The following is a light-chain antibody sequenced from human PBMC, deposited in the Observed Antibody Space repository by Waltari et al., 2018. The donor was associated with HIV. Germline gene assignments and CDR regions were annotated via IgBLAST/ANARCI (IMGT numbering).Light chain of an antibody. J-gene: IGLJ2*01. V-gene: IGLV3-21*02. CDR2: DDS. Sequence: SYVLTPPPSVSVAPGQTARITCGGDNIGSKSLHWYQQKPGQAPVLVVYDDSDRPSGIPERFSGSNSGSTATLTISRVEAGDEADFYCQVWDSGSDHVVFGGGTKLTVL. CDR1: NIGSKS. CDR3: QVWDSGSDHVV.